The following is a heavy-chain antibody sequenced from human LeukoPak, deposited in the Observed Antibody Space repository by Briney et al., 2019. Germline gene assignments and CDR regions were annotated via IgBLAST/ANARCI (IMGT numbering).Heavy chain of an antibody. J-gene: IGHJ6*02. V-gene: IGHV4-59*01. CDR1: GGSISSYY. CDR3: ARDSGSYGYPYYYYGMDV. CDR2: ISNSGST. Sequence: SSETLSLTCTVSGGSISSYYWSWIRQPPGKGLEWFAYISNSGSTNYNPSLKSRVTISVDTSKNQFSLKLSSVTAADTAVYYCARDSGSYGYPYYYYGMDVWGQGTTVTVSS. D-gene: IGHD5-18*01.